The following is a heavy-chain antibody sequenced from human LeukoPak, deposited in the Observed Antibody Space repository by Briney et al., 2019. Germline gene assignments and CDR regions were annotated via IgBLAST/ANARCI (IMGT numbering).Heavy chain of an antibody. D-gene: IGHD1-26*01. CDR1: GYSISSGYY. Sequence: SETLSLTCAVSGYSISSGYYWGWIRQPPGKGLEWIGSIYHSGSTYYNPSLKSRVTISVDTSKNQFSLKLSSVTAADTAVYYCARGSQREPPPFDYWGQGTLVTVSS. CDR3: ARGSQREPPPFDY. J-gene: IGHJ4*02. V-gene: IGHV4-38-2*01. CDR2: IYHSGST.